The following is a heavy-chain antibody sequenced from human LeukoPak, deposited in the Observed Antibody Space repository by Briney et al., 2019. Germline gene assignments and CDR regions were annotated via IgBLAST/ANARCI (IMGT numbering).Heavy chain of an antibody. J-gene: IGHJ4*02. D-gene: IGHD2-15*01. CDR2: IYPRDSDT. Sequence: GESLKISCKGSGYNFASYWIGWVRQMPGKGLEWMGIIYPRDSDTRYSPSFQGQVTISADKSISTTYLQWSSLKSSDTAMYYCAKGYYCSGGSCYFDSWGQGTLVTVSS. CDR3: AKGYYCSGGSCYFDS. CDR1: GYNFASYW. V-gene: IGHV5-51*01.